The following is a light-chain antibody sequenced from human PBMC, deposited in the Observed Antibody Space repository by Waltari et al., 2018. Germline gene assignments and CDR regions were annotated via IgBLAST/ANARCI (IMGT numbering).Light chain of an antibody. CDR1: NIERKH. CDR2: DDS. CDR3: AGWDDNIYGFV. V-gene: IGLV3-21*02. Sequence: SYVLTQPPSVSVAPGQTARITRGGHNIERKHVHWYQQKPGQAPVLVIYDDSDRPSGIPERFAGSNSGNVATLAIFGLEAGDEADYFCAGWDDNIYGFVFGSATTVTVL. J-gene: IGLJ1*01.